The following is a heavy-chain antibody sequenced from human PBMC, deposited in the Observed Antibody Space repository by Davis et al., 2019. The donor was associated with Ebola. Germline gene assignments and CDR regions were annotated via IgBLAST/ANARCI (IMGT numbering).Heavy chain of an antibody. D-gene: IGHD2-8*01. CDR3: TRGPRLRDGLDV. V-gene: IGHV3-49*04. CDR1: GFTFGDFA. CDR2: IRSKAYVGTT. J-gene: IGHJ6*02. Sequence: PGGSLRLSCKASGFTFGDFAMSWVRQAPGRGLEWVGFIRSKAYVGTTKYAASVEDRFNVSRDDSNSIAYLQLNSLKTEDTGLYYCTRGPRLRDGLDVWGQGTTVIVSS.